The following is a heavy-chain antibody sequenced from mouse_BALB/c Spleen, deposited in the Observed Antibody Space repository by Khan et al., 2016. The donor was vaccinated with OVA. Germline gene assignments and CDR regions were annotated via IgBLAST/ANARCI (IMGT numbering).Heavy chain of an antibody. CDR2: ISSDGDYT. V-gene: IGHV5-9-3*01. Sequence: EVELVESGGGLVKPGGSLKLSCAASGFTFSTYAMSWVRQTPEKRLEWVATISSDGDYTYYPDNVTGRFTISRDNAKKILYLQMSSLRSEHTAKYYCTRSAYGNFAYWGQGTLVTVSA. D-gene: IGHD2-1*01. CDR3: TRSAYGNFAY. J-gene: IGHJ3*01. CDR1: GFTFSTYA.